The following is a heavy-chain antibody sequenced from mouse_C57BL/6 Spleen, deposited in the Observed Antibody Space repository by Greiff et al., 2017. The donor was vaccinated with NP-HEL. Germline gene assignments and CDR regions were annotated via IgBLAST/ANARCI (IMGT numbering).Heavy chain of an antibody. Sequence: QVQLKESGAELVKPGASVKLSCKASGYTFTEYTIHWVKQRSGQGLEWIGWFYPGSGSIKYNEKFKDKATLTADKSSSTVYMELSRLTSEDSAVYFCARHEGGPSYYYGSGFDYWGQGTTLTVSS. D-gene: IGHD1-1*01. CDR1: GYTFTEYT. J-gene: IGHJ2*01. V-gene: IGHV1-62-2*01. CDR3: ARHEGGPSYYYGSGFDY. CDR2: FYPGSGSI.